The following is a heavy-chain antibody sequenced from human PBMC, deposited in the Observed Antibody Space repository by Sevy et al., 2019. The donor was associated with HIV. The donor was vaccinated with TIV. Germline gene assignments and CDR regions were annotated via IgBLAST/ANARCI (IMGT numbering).Heavy chain of an antibody. CDR1: GFTFSDYY. Sequence: GGSLRLSCAASGFTFSDYYMSWIRQAPGKGLEWVSYISSSGSNIYYADSVKGRFTIASDNTKNSLYMQRISLRAEDTAVDYWARDRGYVDWVNDDGMDVWGQGTTVTVSS. J-gene: IGHJ6*02. V-gene: IGHV3-11*04. D-gene: IGHD3-9*01. CDR2: ISSSGSNI. CDR3: ARDRGYVDWVNDDGMDV.